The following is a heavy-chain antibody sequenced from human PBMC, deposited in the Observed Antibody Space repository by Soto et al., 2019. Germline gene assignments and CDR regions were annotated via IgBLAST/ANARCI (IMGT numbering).Heavy chain of an antibody. Sequence: QLQLVQSGTEVRKPGASVKVTCKASGYTFNDYGVSWVRQATGQGVEWLGWINSRNQSTGVAQSFTDRVIMTTDSSTTTAYMELRGLKSDDTATYYGARDRVITRFHYYYCAMDAWGQGTTVIVSS. V-gene: IGHV1-18*01. J-gene: IGHJ6*02. D-gene: IGHD2-21*01. CDR2: INSRNQST. CDR3: ARDRVITRFHYYYCAMDA. CDR1: GYTFNDYG.